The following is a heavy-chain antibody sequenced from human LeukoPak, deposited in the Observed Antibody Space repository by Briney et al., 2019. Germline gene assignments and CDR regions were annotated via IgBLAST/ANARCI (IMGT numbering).Heavy chain of an antibody. Sequence: SETLSLTWTVSGGSISSYYWSWIRQPPAKGLEWIGYIYYSGSTNYNPSLKSRVTISVDTSKNQFSLKLSSVTAADTAVYYCARDSNGMDVWGKGTTVTVSS. CDR3: ARDSNGMDV. J-gene: IGHJ6*04. CDR1: GGSISSYY. CDR2: IYYSGST. V-gene: IGHV4-59*01.